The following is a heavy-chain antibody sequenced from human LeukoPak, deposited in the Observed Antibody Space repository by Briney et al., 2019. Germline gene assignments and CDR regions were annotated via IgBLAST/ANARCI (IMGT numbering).Heavy chain of an antibody. CDR2: IYYSGST. CDR1: GGSISSYY. Sequence: SETLSLTCTVSGGSISSYYWSWIRQPPGKGLEWIGYIYYSGSTNYNPSLKSRVTISVDTSKNQFSLKLCSVTAADTAVYYCARGMGDGYNHAPFDPWGQGTLVTVSS. D-gene: IGHD5-24*01. V-gene: IGHV4-59*01. CDR3: ARGMGDGYNHAPFDP. J-gene: IGHJ5*02.